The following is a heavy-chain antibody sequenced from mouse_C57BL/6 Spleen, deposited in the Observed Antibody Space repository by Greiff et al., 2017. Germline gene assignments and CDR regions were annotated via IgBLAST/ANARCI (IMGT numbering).Heavy chain of an antibody. Sequence: QVQLQQPGAELVKPGASVKLSCKASGYTFTSYWITWVKQRPGQGLEWIGEIYPGSGSTNYNEKFKSKATLTVDTSSSTAYLQLSSLTSEDSAVYYCARDDGDAMDYWGQGTSVTVSS. CDR1: GYTFTSYW. CDR3: ARDDGDAMDY. D-gene: IGHD2-12*01. CDR2: IYPGSGST. V-gene: IGHV1-55*01. J-gene: IGHJ4*01.